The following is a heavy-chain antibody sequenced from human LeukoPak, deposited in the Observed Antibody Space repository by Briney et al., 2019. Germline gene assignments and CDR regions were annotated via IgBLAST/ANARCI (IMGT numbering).Heavy chain of an antibody. CDR1: GGTFSSYA. D-gene: IGHD2-2*01. CDR2: IIPIFGTA. J-gene: IGHJ5*02. V-gene: IGHV1-69*01. Sequence: GASVKVSCKASGGTFSSYAISWVRQPPGQGLEWMGGIIPIFGTANYAQKFQGRVTITADESTSTAYMELSSLRSEDTAVYYCARDSGGTSHQFDPWGQGTLVTVSS. CDR3: ARDSGGTSHQFDP.